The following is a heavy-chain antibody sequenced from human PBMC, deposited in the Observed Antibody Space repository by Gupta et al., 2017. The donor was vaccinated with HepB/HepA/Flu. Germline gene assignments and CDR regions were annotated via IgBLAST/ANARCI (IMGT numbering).Heavy chain of an antibody. CDR1: GYSFTGHY. Sequence: QVQLVQSGAEVKKPGASVKVSCKASGYSFTGHYMHWVRQAPGQGLEWMGWINPNNGGTNYAEKFQGWVTMTRDTSISTAYMELNRLRPDDTAVYYCARDRSTSTGDAFDIWGQGTLVTVSS. CDR3: ARDRSTSTGDAFDI. CDR2: INPNNGGT. J-gene: IGHJ3*02. D-gene: IGHD6-6*01. V-gene: IGHV1-2*04.